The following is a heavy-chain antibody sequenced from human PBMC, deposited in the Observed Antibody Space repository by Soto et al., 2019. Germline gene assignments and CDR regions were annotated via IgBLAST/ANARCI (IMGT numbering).Heavy chain of an antibody. V-gene: IGHV1-2*04. Sequence: AASVKVSCKASGYTFTGYYMHWVRQAPGQGLEWMGWINPNSGGTNYAQKFQGWVTMTRDTSISTAYMELSRLRSDDTAVYYCARGIVVVTAPKENNWFDPWGQGTLVTVSS. CDR2: INPNSGGT. J-gene: IGHJ5*02. CDR1: GYTFTGYY. CDR3: ARGIVVVTAPKENNWFDP. D-gene: IGHD2-21*02.